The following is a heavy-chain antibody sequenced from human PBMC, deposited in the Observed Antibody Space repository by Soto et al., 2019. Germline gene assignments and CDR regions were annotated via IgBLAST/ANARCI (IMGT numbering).Heavy chain of an antibody. D-gene: IGHD2-15*01. CDR2: INAGNGNT. J-gene: IGHJ4*01. CDR1: GYTFTGYA. Sequence: ASVKVSCKASGYTFTGYAMHWVRQAPGQRLEWMGWINAGNGNTKYSQKFQGRVTITRDTSASTAYMELSSLRSEDTAVYYCAREGRRQLLPRNFDYSGHGTLVTVSS. CDR3: AREGRRQLLPRNFDY. V-gene: IGHV1-3*01.